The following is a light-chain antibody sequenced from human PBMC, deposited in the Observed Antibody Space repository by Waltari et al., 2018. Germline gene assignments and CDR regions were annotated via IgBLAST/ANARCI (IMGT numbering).Light chain of an antibody. V-gene: IGKV3-15*01. J-gene: IGKJ1*01. CDR3: QQYNNWPLT. CDR2: DTS. CDR1: QSVVTK. Sequence: EIAMTQSPAILSVSPGERATLSCRASQSVVTKVAWYQQKPGQPPRLLIYDTSTRVTGIPVRFSGSGSGTDFSLTITSLQSEDFAIYHCQQYNNWPLTFGQGTKVEIK.